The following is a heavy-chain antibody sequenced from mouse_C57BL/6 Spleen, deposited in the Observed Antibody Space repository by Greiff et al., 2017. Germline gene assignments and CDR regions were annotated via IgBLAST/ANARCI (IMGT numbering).Heavy chain of an antibody. V-gene: IGHV5-17*01. CDR1: GFTFSDYG. J-gene: IGHJ3*01. D-gene: IGHD4-1*02. Sequence: EVQGVESGGGLVKPGGSLKLSCAASGFTFSDYGMHWVRQAPENGLEWVAYISSGSSTIYYADTVKGRFTISRDNAKNTLFLQMTSLRSEDTAMYYCARPQGSQLEFAYWGQGTLVTVSA. CDR3: ARPQGSQLEFAY. CDR2: ISSGSSTI.